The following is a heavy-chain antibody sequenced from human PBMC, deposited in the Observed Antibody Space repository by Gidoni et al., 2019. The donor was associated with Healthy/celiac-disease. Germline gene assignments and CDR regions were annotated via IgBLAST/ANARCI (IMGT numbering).Heavy chain of an antibody. V-gene: IGHV3-23*01. D-gene: IGHD6-19*01. CDR1: GFPFSSYA. CDR2: IGGSVGST. CDR3: ATNTPWAVAGDY. Sequence: EVQLLESGGGLVQPGGSLRLSCAASGFPFSSYAMSWVRQAPGKGLDGVSAIGGSVGSTYYADSVKGRFTISRDNSKNTLYLQMNSLRAEDTAVYYCATNTPWAVAGDYWGQGTLVTVSS. J-gene: IGHJ4*02.